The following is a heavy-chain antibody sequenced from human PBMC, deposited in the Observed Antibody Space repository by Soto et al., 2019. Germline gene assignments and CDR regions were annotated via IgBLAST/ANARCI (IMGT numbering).Heavy chain of an antibody. D-gene: IGHD2-2*01. CDR2: NSDSGTT. J-gene: IGHJ5*02. CDR3: AKGGEGSCSRTSCLYFSDS. V-gene: IGHV3-23*01. Sequence: EVQLLDSGGGLVQPGGSLRLSCAASGFTFRTYAMSWVRQAPGKGLEWVATNSDSGTTYYANSVKGRFTISRDNSRNTLDLQMNSLRVEDTAVYYCAKGGEGSCSRTSCLYFSDSWGQGTLVTVSS. CDR1: GFTFRTYA.